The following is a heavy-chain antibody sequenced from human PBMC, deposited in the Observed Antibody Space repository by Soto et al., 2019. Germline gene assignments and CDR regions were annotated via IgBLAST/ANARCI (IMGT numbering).Heavy chain of an antibody. CDR1: GYTFTSYD. D-gene: IGHD2-21*02. Sequence: ASVKVSCKASGYTFTSYDINWVRQATGQGLEWMGWMNPNSGNTGYAQKFQGRVTMTRNTSISTAYMELSSLRSEDTAVYYCARVSSSGGDGVNYYYYYMDGWGKGTTVTVAS. CDR3: ARVSSSGGDGVNYYYYYMDG. CDR2: MNPNSGNT. V-gene: IGHV1-8*01. J-gene: IGHJ6*03.